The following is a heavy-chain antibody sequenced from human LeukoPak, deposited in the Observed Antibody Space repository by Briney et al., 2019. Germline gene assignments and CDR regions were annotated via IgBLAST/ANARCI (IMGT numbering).Heavy chain of an antibody. D-gene: IGHD3-10*01. V-gene: IGHV1-8*01. CDR2: MNPNSGNT. J-gene: IGHJ4*02. CDR1: GYTFTSYD. CDR3: ARVYVLLWFGELFSYYFDY. Sequence: SVKVSCKASGYTFTSYDISWVPHATGQRLEWRGWMNPNSGNTGYAQKFQGRVTMTRNTSISTAYMELSSLRSEDTAVYYCARVYVLLWFGELFSYYFDYWGQGTLVTVSS.